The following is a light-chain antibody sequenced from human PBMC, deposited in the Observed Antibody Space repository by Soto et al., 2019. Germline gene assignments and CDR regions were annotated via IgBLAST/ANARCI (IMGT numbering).Light chain of an antibody. V-gene: IGKV1-6*01. Sequence: AIQLTQSPSSLSASVGDRVTITCRASQGIRNDLGWYQQKPGKAPKLLIYAASSLQSGVPSRFSGSASGTDFTLTISSLQPEDFATYYCQQYNSYSETFGQGTKVDIK. CDR2: AAS. CDR1: QGIRND. CDR3: QQYNSYSET. J-gene: IGKJ1*01.